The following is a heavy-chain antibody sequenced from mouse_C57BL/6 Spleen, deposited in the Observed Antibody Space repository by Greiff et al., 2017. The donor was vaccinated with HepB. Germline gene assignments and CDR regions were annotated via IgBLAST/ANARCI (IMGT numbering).Heavy chain of an antibody. D-gene: IGHD1-1*01. Sequence: QVQLQQSGPELVKPGASVKISCKASGYAFSSSWMNWVKQRPGKGLEWIGRIYPGDGDTNYNGKFKGKATLTADKSSSTAYMQLSSPTSEDSAVYFCARGGGSPPFDYWGQGTTLTVSS. CDR2: IYPGDGDT. V-gene: IGHV1-82*01. CDR3: ARGGGSPPFDY. J-gene: IGHJ2*01. CDR1: GYAFSSSW.